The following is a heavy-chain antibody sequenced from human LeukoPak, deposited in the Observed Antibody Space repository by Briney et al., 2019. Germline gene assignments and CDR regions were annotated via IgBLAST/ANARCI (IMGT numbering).Heavy chain of an antibody. J-gene: IGHJ3*02. Sequence: SETLSLTCTVSGGSIRSSYYYWGWIRQPPGKGLEWIGSIYDSGSTYYNPSLKSRVTISVDTSKNQFSLKLSSVTAADTAVYYCARDSSSWYRAFDIWGQGTMVTVSS. CDR1: GGSIRSSYYY. CDR2: IYDSGST. CDR3: ARDSSSWYRAFDI. D-gene: IGHD6-13*01. V-gene: IGHV4-39*07.